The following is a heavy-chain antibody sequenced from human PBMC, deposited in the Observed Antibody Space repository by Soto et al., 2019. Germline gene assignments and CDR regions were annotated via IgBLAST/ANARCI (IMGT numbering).Heavy chain of an antibody. V-gene: IGHV1-18*01. Sequence: QVQLVQSGGEVKKPGASVTVSCKASGYTFINYHITWVRQAPGQVHEWMAWINTYNGMTDYAQRFQGRVTMTRDTSTSTAYMELRNLGSDDTAVYFCAKSPRGEMATDWGQGTLVTVSS. D-gene: IGHD5-12*01. CDR3: AKSPRGEMATD. J-gene: IGHJ4*02. CDR2: INTYNGMT. CDR1: GYTFINYH.